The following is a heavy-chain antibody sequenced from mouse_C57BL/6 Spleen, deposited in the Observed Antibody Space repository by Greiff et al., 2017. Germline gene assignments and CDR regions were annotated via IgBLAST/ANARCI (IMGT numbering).Heavy chain of an antibody. J-gene: IGHJ2*01. CDR1: GYTFTNYW. Sequence: VKLQESGAELVRPGTSVKMSCKASGYTFTNYWIGWAKQRPGHGLEWIGDIYPGGGYTNYNEKFKGKATLTADKSSSTAYMQFSSLTSEDSAIYYCARVSSYGNYFDYWGQGTTLTVSS. D-gene: IGHD1-1*01. CDR2: IYPGGGYT. CDR3: ARVSSYGNYFDY. V-gene: IGHV1-63*01.